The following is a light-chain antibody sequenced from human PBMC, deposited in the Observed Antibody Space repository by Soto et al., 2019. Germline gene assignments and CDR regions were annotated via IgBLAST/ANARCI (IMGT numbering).Light chain of an antibody. Sequence: QSVLTQPPSASGTPGQRVTISCSGSSSNIGSNTVNWYQQLPGTAPKLLIYSNNQRPSGVPDRFSGSKSGTSASLAISGLQSEDEADYYCAAWEDNLTVQVFCGGTKLTVL. CDR1: SSNIGSNT. V-gene: IGLV1-44*01. CDR3: AAWEDNLTVQV. CDR2: SNN. J-gene: IGLJ3*02.